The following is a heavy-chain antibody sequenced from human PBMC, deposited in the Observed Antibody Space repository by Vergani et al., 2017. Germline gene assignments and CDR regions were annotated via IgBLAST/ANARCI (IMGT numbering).Heavy chain of an antibody. CDR1: GGSISSYY. CDR3: ARDQNYGDYYYYYYMDV. D-gene: IGHD4-17*01. CDR2: IYYSGST. Sequence: QVQLQESGPGLVKPSETLSLTCTVSGGSISSYYWSWIRQPPGKGLEWIGYIYYSGSTNYNPSLKSRVTISVDTSKNQFSLKLSSVTAAVTAVYYCARDQNYGDYYYYYYMDVWGKGTTVTVSS. J-gene: IGHJ6*03. V-gene: IGHV4-59*01.